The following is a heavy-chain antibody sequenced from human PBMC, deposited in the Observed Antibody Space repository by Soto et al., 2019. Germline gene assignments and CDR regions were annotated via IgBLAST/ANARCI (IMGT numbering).Heavy chain of an antibody. Sequence: GESLKISCKGSGYSFTSYWIGWVRQMPGKGLEWMGIIYPGDSDPRYSPSFQGQVTISADKSISTAYLQWSSLKASDTAMYYCASTYYYDSSGYYYAFDIWGQGTMVTVSS. V-gene: IGHV5-51*01. CDR1: GYSFTSYW. D-gene: IGHD3-22*01. CDR2: IYPGDSDP. CDR3: ASTYYYDSSGYYYAFDI. J-gene: IGHJ3*02.